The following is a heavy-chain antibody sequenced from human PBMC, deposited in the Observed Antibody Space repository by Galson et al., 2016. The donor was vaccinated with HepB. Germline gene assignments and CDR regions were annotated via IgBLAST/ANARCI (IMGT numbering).Heavy chain of an antibody. V-gene: IGHV4-39*01. J-gene: IGHJ6*02. D-gene: IGHD5-12*01. CDR1: GDSISSNSYY. CDR3: GRRYNGYDWGLYGMDV. Sequence: ETLSLTCIVSGDSISSNSYYWVWIRQPPGKRLEWIGSIYDSGNTYYNPSLNSRVTISVDSSKNQFSLTLHSVTTADSAVYYCGRRYNGYDWGLYGMDVWGQGTTVTVSS. CDR2: IYDSGNT.